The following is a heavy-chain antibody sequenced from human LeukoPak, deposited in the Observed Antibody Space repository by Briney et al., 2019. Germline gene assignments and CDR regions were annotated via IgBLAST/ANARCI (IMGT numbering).Heavy chain of an antibody. D-gene: IGHD6-13*01. CDR1: GGSFSGYH. Sequence: SETLSLTCAVYGGSFSGYHWSWIRQPPGKGLEWIGEINHSGSTNYNPSLKSRVTISVDTSKNQFSLKLSSVTAADTAVYYCARYRRIAAAGNRYYYYYMDVWGKGTTVTVSS. V-gene: IGHV4-34*01. CDR2: INHSGST. J-gene: IGHJ6*03. CDR3: ARYRRIAAAGNRYYYYYMDV.